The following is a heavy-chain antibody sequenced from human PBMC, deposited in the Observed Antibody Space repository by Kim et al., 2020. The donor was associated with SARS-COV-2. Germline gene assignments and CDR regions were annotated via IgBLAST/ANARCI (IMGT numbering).Heavy chain of an antibody. CDR1: GFTFSSYW. D-gene: IGHD5-12*01. J-gene: IGHJ4*02. V-gene: IGHV3-7*01. Sequence: GGSLRLSCAASGFTFSSYWMTWVRQAPGKGLEWVANIKQDGSDKYYVDSVKGRFTISRDNAKSSLYLQMNSLRAEDTAFYYCARSPLSGHRDFDYWGQGTLVTVSS. CDR2: IKQDGSDK. CDR3: ARSPLSGHRDFDY.